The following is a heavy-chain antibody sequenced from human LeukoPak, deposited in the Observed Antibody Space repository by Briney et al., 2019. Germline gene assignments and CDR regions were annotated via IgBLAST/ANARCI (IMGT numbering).Heavy chain of an antibody. CDR3: ARGGLIQRHAFDI. D-gene: IGHD1-1*01. CDR2: TRYDGSNK. Sequence: GGSLRLSCAASGFTFSSYGMYWVRQAPGKGLEWVAFTRYDGSNKYYADSVKGRFTISRDNAKNSLYLQMNSLRGEDTALYYCARGGLIQRHAFDIWGQGTMVTVSS. CDR1: GFTFSSYG. V-gene: IGHV3-30*02. J-gene: IGHJ3*02.